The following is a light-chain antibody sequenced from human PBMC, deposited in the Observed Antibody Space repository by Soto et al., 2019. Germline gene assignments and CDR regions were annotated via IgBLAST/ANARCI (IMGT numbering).Light chain of an antibody. CDR2: DVF. V-gene: IGKV3-20*01. CDR1: QSVSAR. Sequence: EIVLTHSPDTLSLSPGESATLSCRASQSVSARLAWYKQKPGQPPRLLISDVFNRASGVAERFSGSGSETEFTLIIRRLEPEDSVLYYCQHYQGGHMIAFGKGTRLEIX. J-gene: IGKJ5*01. CDR3: QHYQGGHMIA.